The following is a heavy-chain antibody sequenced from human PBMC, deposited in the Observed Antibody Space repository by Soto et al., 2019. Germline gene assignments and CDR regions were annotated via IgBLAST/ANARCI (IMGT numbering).Heavy chain of an antibody. Sequence: TLSLTCTVSGGSISSGDYYWSWIRQPPGKGLEWIGYIYYSGSTYYNPSLKSRVTISVDTSKNQFSLKLSSVTAADTAVYYCARDRITGTTQLYYYGMDVWGQGTTVTVSS. CDR1: GGSISSGDYY. J-gene: IGHJ6*02. CDR2: IYYSGST. D-gene: IGHD1-7*01. V-gene: IGHV4-30-4*01. CDR3: ARDRITGTTQLYYYGMDV.